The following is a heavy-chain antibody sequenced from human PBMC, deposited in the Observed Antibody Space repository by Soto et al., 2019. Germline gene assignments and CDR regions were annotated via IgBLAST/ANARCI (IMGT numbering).Heavy chain of an antibody. Sequence: TGGSLRLSCAASGFTFSSYAMSWVRQAPGKGLEWVSAISGSGGSTYYADSVKGRFTISRDNSKNTLYLQMNSPRAEDTAVYYCAKDLNTMIVVVIRGRSRSFDLWGRGTLVTVSS. CDR2: ISGSGGST. J-gene: IGHJ2*01. V-gene: IGHV3-23*01. D-gene: IGHD3-22*01. CDR3: AKDLNTMIVVVIRGRSRSFDL. CDR1: GFTFSSYA.